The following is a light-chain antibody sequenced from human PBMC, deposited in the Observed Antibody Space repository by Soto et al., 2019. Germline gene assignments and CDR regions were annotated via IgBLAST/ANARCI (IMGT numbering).Light chain of an antibody. Sequence: EIVLIQSPATLSLSPGERATLSCRASQSVSSDLAWYQQSPGQAPRLLIFDASKRATGIPARFSGSGSGTDFTLTISSLEPEDFAVYYCQQHSNWPLTFGGGTKVDIK. CDR2: DAS. V-gene: IGKV3-11*01. CDR1: QSVSSD. CDR3: QQHSNWPLT. J-gene: IGKJ4*01.